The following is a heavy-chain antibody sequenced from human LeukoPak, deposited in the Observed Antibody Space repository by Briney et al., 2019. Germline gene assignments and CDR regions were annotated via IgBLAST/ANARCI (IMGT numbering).Heavy chain of an antibody. J-gene: IGHJ4*02. CDR2: IIPIFGTA. CDR1: GGTFSSYA. Sequence: SVKVSCKASGGTFSSYAISWVRQAPGQGLEWMGGIIPIFGTANYAQKFRGRVTITTDESTSTAYMELSSLRSEDTAVYYCARDGWNPFTVTTGYFDYWGQGTLVTVSS. D-gene: IGHD4-17*01. CDR3: ARDGWNPFTVTTGYFDY. V-gene: IGHV1-69*05.